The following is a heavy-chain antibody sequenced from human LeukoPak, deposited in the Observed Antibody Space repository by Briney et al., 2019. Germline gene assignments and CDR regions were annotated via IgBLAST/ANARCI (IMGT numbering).Heavy chain of an antibody. V-gene: IGHV4-38-2*02. CDR3: ARGTFTMVRD. D-gene: IGHD3-10*01. CDR2: IYHSGST. CDR1: GYSISSGYY. J-gene: IGHJ4*02. Sequence: SETLSLTCTVSGYSISSGYYWGWIRQPPGKGLEWIGSIYHSGSTYYNPSLKSRVTISVDTSKNQFSLKLSSVTAADTAVYYCARGTFTMVRDWGQGTLVTVSS.